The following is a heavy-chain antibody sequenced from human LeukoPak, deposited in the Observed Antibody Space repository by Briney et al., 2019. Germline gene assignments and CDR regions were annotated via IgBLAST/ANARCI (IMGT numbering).Heavy chain of an antibody. V-gene: IGHV1-8*01. CDR2: MKPNSGKT. D-gene: IGHD3-22*01. J-gene: IGHJ4*02. Sequence: ASVKVSCKASGYTFTSYDINWVRQATGQGLEWRGWMKPNSGKTGYAQKCQGRVTMTRNTSISTAYMELSSLRSEDTAVYYCARGHLSIYDSSGYYYGFDYWGQGTLVTVSS. CDR3: ARGHLSIYDSSGYYYGFDY. CDR1: GYTFTSYD.